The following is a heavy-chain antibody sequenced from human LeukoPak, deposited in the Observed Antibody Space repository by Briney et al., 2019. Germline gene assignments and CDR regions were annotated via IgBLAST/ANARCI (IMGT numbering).Heavy chain of an antibody. J-gene: IGHJ5*02. CDR1: GGSISSYY. Sequence: SETLSLTCTVSGGSISSYYWSWIRQPPGKGLEWIGYIYYSGSTNYNPSLMSRVTISVDTSKNQFSLKLSSVTAADTAVYYCARDSSGYYPYNWFDPWGQGTLVTVSS. CDR2: IYYSGST. V-gene: IGHV4-59*01. D-gene: IGHD3-22*01. CDR3: ARDSSGYYPYNWFDP.